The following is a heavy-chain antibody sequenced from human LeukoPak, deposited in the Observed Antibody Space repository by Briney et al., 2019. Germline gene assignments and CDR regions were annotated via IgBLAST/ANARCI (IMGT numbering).Heavy chain of an antibody. J-gene: IGHJ4*02. CDR2: IYYSGST. CDR3: ARHITIFGVVPSDSRFDY. Sequence: SETPSLTCTFSGGSISSSSYYWGWIRQPPGKGLEWIGSIYYSGSTYYNPSLKSRVTISVDTSKNQFSLKLSSVTAADTAVYYCARHITIFGVVPSDSRFDYWGQGTLVTVST. D-gene: IGHD3-3*01. CDR1: GGSISSSSYY. V-gene: IGHV4-39*01.